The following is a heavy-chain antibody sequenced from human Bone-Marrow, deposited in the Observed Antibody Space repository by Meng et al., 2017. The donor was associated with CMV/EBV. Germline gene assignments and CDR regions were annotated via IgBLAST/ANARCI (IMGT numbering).Heavy chain of an antibody. CDR3: ARALYYFDSGGNYQQTYGMDV. D-gene: IGHD3-22*01. CDR1: GFTFSSYS. V-gene: IGHV3-23*01. J-gene: IGHJ6*02. CDR2: ISGSGGST. Sequence: GESLKISCAASGFTFSSYSVNWVRQAPGKGLEWVSAISGSGGSTYYADSVKGRFTISRDNSKNTLYLQMNSLRAEDTAVYYCARALYYFDSGGNYQQTYGMDVWGQGTTVTVSS.